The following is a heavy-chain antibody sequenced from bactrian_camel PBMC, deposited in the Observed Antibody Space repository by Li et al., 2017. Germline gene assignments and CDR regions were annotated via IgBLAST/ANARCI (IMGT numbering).Heavy chain of an antibody. J-gene: IGHJ4*01. CDR2: TGCGST. Sequence: QLVESGGGLVQPGGSLRLSCAASGYTLSNYCMGWFRQAPGKGREGVAITGCGSTRYADSVRGRFTISKDNTKNTLYLQMNSLKPEDIAMYYCAARVPGYCGFDPARYNSWGQGTQVTVS. CDR1: GYTLSNYC. CDR3: AARVPGYCGFDPARYNS. D-gene: IGHD2*01. V-gene: IGHV3S26*01.